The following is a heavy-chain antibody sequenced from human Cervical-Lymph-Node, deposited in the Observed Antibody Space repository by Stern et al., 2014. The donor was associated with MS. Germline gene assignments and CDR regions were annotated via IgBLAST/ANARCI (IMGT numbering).Heavy chain of an antibody. D-gene: IGHD1-26*01. CDR3: ARDLSGRSDS. Sequence: VQLVESGGRLVQPGGSLRLSCEDSGYTFSRFWMHWVRQVPGKGLVWVSRINEDGHLTAYADSVRGRFTISRDNAKRTLYLQMNSLGAEDTAIYYCARDLSGRSDSWGQGTLVTVSS. CDR2: INEDGHLT. V-gene: IGHV3-74*03. CDR1: GYTFSRFW. J-gene: IGHJ4*02.